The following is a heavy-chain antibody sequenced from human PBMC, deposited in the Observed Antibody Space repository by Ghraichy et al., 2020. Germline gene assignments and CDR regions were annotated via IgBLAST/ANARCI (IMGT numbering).Heavy chain of an antibody. D-gene: IGHD3-10*01. CDR3: ARDETSSGSYGIDY. V-gene: IGHV4-38-2*02. CDR2: IYHSGST. CDR1: GYSISCGYY. Sequence: SETLSLTCAVSGYSISCGYYWGWIRQPPGKGLEWIGSIYHSGSTYYNPSLKSRVTISVDTSKNQFSLKLSSVTAADTAVYYCARDETSSGSYGIDYWGQGTLVTVSS. J-gene: IGHJ4*02.